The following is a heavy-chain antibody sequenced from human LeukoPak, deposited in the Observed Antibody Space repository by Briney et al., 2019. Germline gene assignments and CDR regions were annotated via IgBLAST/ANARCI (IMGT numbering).Heavy chain of an antibody. V-gene: IGHV1-18*01. D-gene: IGHD3-22*01. CDR2: ISAYNGNT. Sequence: ASVKVSSKASGYSFTSYGISWVRQAPGQGLEWMGWISAYNGNTNYAQKLQGRVTMTTDTSTSTAYMELRSLRSDDTAVYYCARDDYYYDSSGYPWEYWGQGTLVTVSS. CDR3: ARDDYYYDSSGYPWEY. CDR1: GYSFTSYG. J-gene: IGHJ4*02.